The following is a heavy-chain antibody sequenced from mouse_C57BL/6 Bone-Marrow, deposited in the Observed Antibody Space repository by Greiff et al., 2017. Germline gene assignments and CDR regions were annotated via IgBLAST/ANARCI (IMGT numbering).Heavy chain of an antibody. V-gene: IGHV1-54*01. J-gene: IGHJ2*01. CDR1: GYAFTNYL. CDR3: AIPHYYGSSYEDY. D-gene: IGHD1-1*01. CDR2: IIPGSGGT. Sequence: QVQLQQSGAELVRPGTSVQVSCKASGYAFTNYLIEWVKQRPGQGLEWIGVIIPGSGGTNYNEKFKGKATLTADKSSSTAYMQLSSLTSEDAAVYFCAIPHYYGSSYEDYWGQGTTLTVSS.